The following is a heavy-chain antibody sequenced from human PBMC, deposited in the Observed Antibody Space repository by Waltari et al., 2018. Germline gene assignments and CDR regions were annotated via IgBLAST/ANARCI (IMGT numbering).Heavy chain of an antibody. V-gene: IGHV3-23*01. D-gene: IGHD4-4*01. Sequence: EVQLLESGGGLVQPGGSLRLSCAASGFSFSSYAMTWVRQVPGKGLEWVSSVSGSCDSIYYADSVKGRFTISRDNSKDTLYLQMNSLRAEDTAVYFCAKGSNYYYFDYWGQGTLVTVSS. CDR3: AKGSNYYYFDY. CDR2: VSGSCDSI. CDR1: GFSFSSYA. J-gene: IGHJ4*02.